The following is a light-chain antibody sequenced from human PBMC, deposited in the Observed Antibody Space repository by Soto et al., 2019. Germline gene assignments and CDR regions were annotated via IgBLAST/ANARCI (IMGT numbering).Light chain of an antibody. J-gene: IGKJ3*01. CDR3: QQSYTAVFA. CDR2: GAS. CDR1: QTIRTY. Sequence: DIQMTQSPSSLSASVGDRVTITCRASQTIRTYLNWYQQKPGKAPNLLIYGASSLQGGVPSRFSGSGSETDFTLTINNLQPEDFATYYCQQSYTAVFAFGPGTKVDIK. V-gene: IGKV1-39*01.